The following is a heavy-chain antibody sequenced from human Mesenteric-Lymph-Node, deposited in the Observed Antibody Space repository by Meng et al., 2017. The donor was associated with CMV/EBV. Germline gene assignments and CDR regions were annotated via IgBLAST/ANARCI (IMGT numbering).Heavy chain of an antibody. CDR3: AREGSCSSTSCYKYYYYGMDV. J-gene: IGHJ6*02. Sequence: GGSLRLSCAASGFTFSSYEMNWVRQAPGKGLEWVSYISSSGSTIYYADSVKGRFTISRDNAKNSLYLQMNSLRAEDTAVYYCAREGSCSSTSCYKYYYYGMDVWGQGTTVTVSS. CDR1: GFTFSSYE. V-gene: IGHV3-48*03. D-gene: IGHD2-2*02. CDR2: ISSSGSTI.